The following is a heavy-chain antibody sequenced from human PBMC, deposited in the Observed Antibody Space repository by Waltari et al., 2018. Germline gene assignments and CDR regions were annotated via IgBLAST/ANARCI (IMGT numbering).Heavy chain of an antibody. J-gene: IGHJ3*02. Sequence: EVQLVQSGAEVKKPGESLKISCTGSGYSLTSYWNGCVSQMPGKGLEWMGIIYPGASDTRYSPSFQGQVTISADKSISTAYLQWSSLKASDTAMYYCASQTGDSSDYDAFDILGQGTMVTVSS. CDR3: ASQTGDSSDYDAFDI. V-gene: IGHV5-51*01. D-gene: IGHD3-22*01. CDR2: IYPGASDT. CDR1: GYSLTSYW.